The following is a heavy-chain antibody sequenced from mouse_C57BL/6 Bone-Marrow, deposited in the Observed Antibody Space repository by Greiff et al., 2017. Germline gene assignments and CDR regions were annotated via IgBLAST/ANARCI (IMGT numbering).Heavy chain of an antibody. D-gene: IGHD2-1*01. CDR1: GYTFTDYV. V-gene: IGHV1-77*01. Sequence: QVHVKQSGPELVKPGASVKMSCKASGYTFTDYVISWVKQRTGQGLEWIGEIYPGSGSTYNNEKFKGRATLPADKSSNTAYMQFSSLTSEDSAVYFCARLGYGHYAWFAYWGQGTLVTVSA. CDR2: IYPGSGST. J-gene: IGHJ3*01. CDR3: ARLGYGHYAWFAY.